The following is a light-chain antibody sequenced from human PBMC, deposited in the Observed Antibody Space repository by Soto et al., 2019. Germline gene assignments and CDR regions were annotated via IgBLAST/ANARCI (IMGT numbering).Light chain of an antibody. CDR2: EDY. V-gene: IGLV2-23*02. J-gene: IGLJ3*02. Sequence: QPASVSGSPGQSITISCTGTSSDIGTYDLVSWYQQLPDKAPKLMIFEDYKRPSGISNRFSGSKSGNTASLTISGLQAEDEADYYCFSYAGSNTFVFGGGTKLTVL. CDR1: SSDIGTYDL. CDR3: FSYAGSNTFV.